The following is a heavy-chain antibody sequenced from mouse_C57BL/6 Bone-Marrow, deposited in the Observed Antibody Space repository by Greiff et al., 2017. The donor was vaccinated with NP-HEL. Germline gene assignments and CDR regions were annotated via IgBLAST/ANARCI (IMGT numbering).Heavy chain of an antibody. V-gene: IGHV5-4*01. Sequence: DVKLVESGGGLVKPGGSLKLSCAASGFTFSSYAMSWVRQTPEKRLEWVATISDGGSYTYYPDNVKGRFTISRDNAKNNLYLQMSHLKSEDTAMYYCAREGYGSRGGRGQGTLVTVSA. CDR1: GFTFSSYA. CDR3: AREGYGSRGG. CDR2: ISDGGSYT. D-gene: IGHD1-1*01. J-gene: IGHJ3*01.